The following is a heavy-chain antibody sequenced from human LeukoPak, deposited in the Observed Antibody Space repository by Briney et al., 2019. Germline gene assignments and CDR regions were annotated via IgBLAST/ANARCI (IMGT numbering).Heavy chain of an antibody. CDR3: VRDNYGVDY. D-gene: IGHD4-11*01. J-gene: IGHJ4*02. Sequence: GVSLTLSCAASGFSFRTYWMQWVRQAPGKGLMWVSHINGDGSDTTYADSVKGRFTISRDNAKNTLYLQMNSLRAEDTAVYYCVRDNYGVDYWGQGTLVTASP. V-gene: IGHV3-74*01. CDR1: GFSFRTYW. CDR2: INGDGSDT.